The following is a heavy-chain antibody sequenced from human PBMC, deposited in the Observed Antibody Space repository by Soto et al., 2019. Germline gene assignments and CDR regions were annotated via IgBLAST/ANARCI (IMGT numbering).Heavy chain of an antibody. CDR2: IYYSGST. D-gene: IGHD2-15*01. J-gene: IGHJ4*02. V-gene: IGHV4-31*03. Sequence: QVQLQESGPGLVKPSQTLSLTCTVSGGSISSGGYYWSWIRQHPGKGLEWIGYIYYSGSTYYNPSLKSRVTISVDTSKNQFSLKLISVTAADTAVYYCARTRLGYCSGGSCYSGYYFDYWGQGTLVTVSS. CDR3: ARTRLGYCSGGSCYSGYYFDY. CDR1: GGSISSGGYY.